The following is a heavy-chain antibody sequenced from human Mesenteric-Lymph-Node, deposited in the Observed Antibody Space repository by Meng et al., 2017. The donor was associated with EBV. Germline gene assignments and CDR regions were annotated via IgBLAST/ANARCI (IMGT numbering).Heavy chain of an antibody. CDR1: GGATSVGGYD. CDR2: IYYSGST. Sequence: VPLREQDRVLVKHSSPQSLTGAVSGGATSVGGYDWSWIRQPPGKGLEWIGYIYYSGSTYYTPSLKSRVSISTDTSINQFSLKLTSVTAADTAVYYCASGLLHTSMPYWGQGILVTVSS. V-gene: IGHV4-30-4*01. CDR3: ASGLLHTSMPY. D-gene: IGHD2/OR15-2a*01. J-gene: IGHJ4*02.